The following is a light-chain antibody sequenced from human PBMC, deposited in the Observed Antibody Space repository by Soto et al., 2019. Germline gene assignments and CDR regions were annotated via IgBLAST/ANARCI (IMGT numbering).Light chain of an antibody. CDR3: QTGNNLTI. J-gene: IGKJ3*01. CDR2: DAS. Sequence: DFQMTQSPSSLSASVGDIVTITCQASHDITSYLNWYQHKPGKAPKLLVYDASILEAVVTSRLRGSGSATYFTFTISSLQPDDVATYYCQTGNNLTIFGPGTTVDLK. CDR1: HDITSY. V-gene: IGKV1-33*01.